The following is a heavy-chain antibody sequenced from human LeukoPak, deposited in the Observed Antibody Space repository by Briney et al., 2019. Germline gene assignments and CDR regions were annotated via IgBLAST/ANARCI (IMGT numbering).Heavy chain of an antibody. CDR3: AKGGIHRGYYYYYMDV. V-gene: IGHV3-11*01. CDR2: SSRSGSTI. D-gene: IGHD6-13*01. CDR1: GFTFSDYY. J-gene: IGHJ6*03. Sequence: GGSLRLSCAASGFTFSDYYMSWIRQAPGKGLEWVSYSSRSGSTIFYADSVKGRFTTSRDNAKKSLYLQMNSLRAEDTALYYCAKGGIHRGYYYYYMDVWGKGTTVTISS.